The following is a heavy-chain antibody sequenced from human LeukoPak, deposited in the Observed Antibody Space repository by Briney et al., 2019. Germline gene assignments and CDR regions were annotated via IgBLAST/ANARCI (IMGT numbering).Heavy chain of an antibody. J-gene: IGHJ4*02. CDR3: AKDFDFWSGYYVY. Sequence: GGSLRLSCAASGFTFSSYWMHWVRQAPGKGLVWVSRINSGGSTYYADSVKGRFTIPRDNSKNTLYLQMNSLRAEDTAVYYCAKDFDFWSGYYVYWGQGTLVTVSS. CDR1: GFTFSSYW. V-gene: IGHV3-74*01. D-gene: IGHD3-3*01. CDR2: INSGGST.